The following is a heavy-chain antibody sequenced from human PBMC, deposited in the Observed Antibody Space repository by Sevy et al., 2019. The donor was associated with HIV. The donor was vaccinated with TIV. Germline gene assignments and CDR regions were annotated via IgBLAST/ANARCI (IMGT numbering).Heavy chain of an antibody. CDR3: AREMNYYDSSGYYSQYYFDY. CDR1: GYTFTSYG. J-gene: IGHJ4*02. D-gene: IGHD3-22*01. V-gene: IGHV1-18*01. Sequence: ASVKVSCKASGYTFTSYGISWVRQAPGQGLEWMGWISAYNGNTNYAQKLQGRVTMTTDTSTSTAYMELRSMRSDDTAVYYCAREMNYYDSSGYYSQYYFDYWGQGTLVTVSS. CDR2: ISAYNGNT.